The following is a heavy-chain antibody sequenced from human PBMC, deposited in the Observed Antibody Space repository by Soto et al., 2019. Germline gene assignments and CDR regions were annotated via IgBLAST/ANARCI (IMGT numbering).Heavy chain of an antibody. CDR1: GGSISSSNW. J-gene: IGHJ4*02. CDR2: IYHSGST. CDR3: ARDPGHSSSSDFCDY. Sequence: SETLFLTCAVSGGSISSSNWWSWVRQPPGKGLEWIGEIYHSGSTNYNPSLKSRDTISVDKSKNQFSLKLGSVTAADTAVYYCARDPGHSSSSDFCDYWGQGTLVTVSS. D-gene: IGHD6-6*01. V-gene: IGHV4-4*02.